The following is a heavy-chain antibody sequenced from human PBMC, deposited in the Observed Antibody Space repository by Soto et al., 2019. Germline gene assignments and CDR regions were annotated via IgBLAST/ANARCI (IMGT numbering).Heavy chain of an antibody. J-gene: IGHJ4*02. CDR1: GGTLSSYT. D-gene: IGHD4-17*01. Sequence: SVKVSCKAFGGTLSSYTISWLRQAPGQGLEWMGRIIPILGIANYAQKFQGRVTITADKSTSTAYMELSSLRSEDTAVYYCARFQQLYGDYDYWGQGTLVTVSS. V-gene: IGHV1-69*02. CDR3: ARFQQLYGDYDY. CDR2: IIPILGIA.